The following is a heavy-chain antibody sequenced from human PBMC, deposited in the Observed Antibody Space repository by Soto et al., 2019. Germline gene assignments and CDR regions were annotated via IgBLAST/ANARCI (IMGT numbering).Heavy chain of an antibody. CDR3: VRDSFGHAVFDY. CDR2: ISTSNGNT. D-gene: IGHD2-2*01. J-gene: IGHJ4*02. Sequence: QVQLVQSGAEVKKPGASLKVSCKASGYTFTSYGISWVRQAPGQGLEWMAWISTSNGNTNYAQKFQGRVTMTTDTSTTTATMELRSLTPDDTAVYYCVRDSFGHAVFDYWSQGTLVTVS. CDR1: GYTFTSYG. V-gene: IGHV1-18*04.